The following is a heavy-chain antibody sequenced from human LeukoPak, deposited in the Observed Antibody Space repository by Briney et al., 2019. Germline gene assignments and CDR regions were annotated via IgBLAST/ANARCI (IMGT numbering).Heavy chain of an antibody. CDR3: ARLSGWYDAFDI. V-gene: IGHV4-4*09. CDR2: IYTSGST. D-gene: IGHD6-19*01. J-gene: IGHJ3*02. Sequence: KPSETLSLTCTVSGGSISSYYWSWIRQPPGKGLEWIGYIYTSGSTNYNPSLKSRVTISVDTSKNQFSLKLSSVTAADTAVYYCARLSGWYDAFDIWGQGTMVTVSS. CDR1: GGSISSYY.